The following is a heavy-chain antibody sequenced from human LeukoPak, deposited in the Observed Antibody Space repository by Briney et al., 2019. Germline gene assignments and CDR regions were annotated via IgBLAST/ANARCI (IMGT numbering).Heavy chain of an antibody. D-gene: IGHD6-13*01. CDR2: ISGSGGST. CDR1: GFTFSNAW. Sequence: GLSLSLSCTATGFTFSNAWMSWVRQSPRKGLEWVSAISGSGGSTYYADSVKGRFTISRDNSKNTPYLQMNSLRAEDTAVYYCAKDGAAAGIRGIGYFDYWGQGTLVTVSS. V-gene: IGHV3-23*01. CDR3: AKDGAAAGIRGIGYFDY. J-gene: IGHJ4*02.